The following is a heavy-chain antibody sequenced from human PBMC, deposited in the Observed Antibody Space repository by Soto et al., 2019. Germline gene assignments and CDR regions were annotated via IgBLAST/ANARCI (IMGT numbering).Heavy chain of an antibody. CDR2: IKQDGSEK. CDR1: GFTFSSYW. J-gene: IGHJ6*03. Sequence: GGSLRLSCAASGFTFSSYWMSWVRQAPGKGLEWVANIKQDGSEKYYVDSVKGRFTISRDNAKNSLYLQMNSLRAEDTAVYYCARDRAEGQLVDPYYYYYYMDVWGKGTTVTVSS. CDR3: ARDRAEGQLVDPYYYYYYMDV. V-gene: IGHV3-7*01. D-gene: IGHD6-6*01.